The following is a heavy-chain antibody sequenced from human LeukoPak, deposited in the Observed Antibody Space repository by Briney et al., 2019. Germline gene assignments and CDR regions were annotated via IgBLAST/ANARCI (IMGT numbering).Heavy chain of an antibody. Sequence: SETLSLTCTVSGGSISSYYWSWIRQPPGKGLEWIGYIYYSGSTNYNPSLKSRVTTSVDTSKNQFSLKLSSVTAADTAVCYCARSVGCSGGSCYSPYYYYYGMDVWGQGTTVTVSS. D-gene: IGHD2-15*01. CDR2: IYYSGST. CDR3: ARSVGCSGGSCYSPYYYYYGMDV. CDR1: GGSISSYY. V-gene: IGHV4-59*08. J-gene: IGHJ6*02.